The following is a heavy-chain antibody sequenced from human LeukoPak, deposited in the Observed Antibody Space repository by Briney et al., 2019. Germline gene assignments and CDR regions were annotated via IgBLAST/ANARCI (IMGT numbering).Heavy chain of an antibody. Sequence: GGSLRLSCVASGFAFDSYAMSWVRHGPGKGLEWVSDIRGSGVNKYYADSVKGRFTISRDNSKNTLYLQMSSLRAEDTAVYYCAKVPFDKSGYYYFDYWGQGTLVTVSS. V-gene: IGHV3-23*01. D-gene: IGHD3-22*01. J-gene: IGHJ4*02. CDR2: IRGSGVNK. CDR3: AKVPFDKSGYYYFDY. CDR1: GFAFDSYA.